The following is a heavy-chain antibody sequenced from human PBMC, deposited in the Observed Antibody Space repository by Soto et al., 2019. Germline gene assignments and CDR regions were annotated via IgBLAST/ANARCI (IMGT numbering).Heavy chain of an antibody. CDR2: IWYDGSDK. V-gene: IGHV3-33*01. Sequence: QVELVESGGGVVQPGRSLRLSCAASGFTFSSYGMHWVRQAPGKGLDWVAVIWYDGSDKYYADSVKGRFTISRDNSRNTLYLQINSLRDEDTAVYYCARAAVGNSPFDYWGQGTLVTVSS. CDR3: ARAAVGNSPFDY. CDR1: GFTFSSYG. D-gene: IGHD6-13*01. J-gene: IGHJ4*02.